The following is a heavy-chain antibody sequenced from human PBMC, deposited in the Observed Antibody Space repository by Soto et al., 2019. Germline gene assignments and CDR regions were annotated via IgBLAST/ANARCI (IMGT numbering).Heavy chain of an antibody. J-gene: IGHJ5*02. Sequence: GGSLRLSCAASGFTFSSYAMNWVRQAPGKGLEWVSYISSSSSTIYYTDSVKGRFTISRDNAKNSLYLQMNSLRAEDTAVYYCARHPERIAQIGWFDPWGQGTLVTVSS. V-gene: IGHV3-48*01. CDR3: ARHPERIAQIGWFDP. CDR1: GFTFSSYA. CDR2: ISSSSSTI. D-gene: IGHD6-13*01.